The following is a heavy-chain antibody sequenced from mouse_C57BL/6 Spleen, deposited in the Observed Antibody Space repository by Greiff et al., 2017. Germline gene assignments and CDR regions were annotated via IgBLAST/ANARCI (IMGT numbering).Heavy chain of an antibody. CDR1: GYSITSGYY. J-gene: IGHJ3*01. CDR2: ISYDGSN. Sequence: EVKLQESGPGLVKPSQSLSLTCSVTGYSITSGYYWNWIRQFPGNKLEWMGYISYDGSNNYNPSLKNRITITRDTSKNQFFLKLNSVTTEDTATYYSAREDDWGQGTLVTVSA. CDR3: AREDD. V-gene: IGHV3-6*01.